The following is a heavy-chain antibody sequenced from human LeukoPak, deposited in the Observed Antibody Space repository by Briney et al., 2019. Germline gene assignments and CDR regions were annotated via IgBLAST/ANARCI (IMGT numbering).Heavy chain of an antibody. V-gene: IGHV3-23*01. CDR2: ISGSGGST. J-gene: IGHJ6*02. CDR3: AKDYIVGATYYYYGRDV. Sequence: GGSLRLSCAASGFTFSSYAMSWVRQAPGKGLEWVSAISGSGGSTYYADSVKGRFTISRDNSKNTLYLQMNSLRAEDTAVYYCAKDYIVGATYYYYGRDVWGQETTVTVPS. CDR1: GFTFSSYA. D-gene: IGHD1-26*01.